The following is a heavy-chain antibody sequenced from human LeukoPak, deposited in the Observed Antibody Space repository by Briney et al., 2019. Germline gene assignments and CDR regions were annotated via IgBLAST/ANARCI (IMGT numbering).Heavy chain of an antibody. V-gene: IGHV4-34*01. CDR2: INHSGST. J-gene: IGHJ6*03. CDR1: GGSFSGYY. D-gene: IGHD3-3*01. Sequence: SETLSLTCAVYGGSFSGYYWSWIRQPPGKGLEWIGEINHSGSTNYNPSLKSRVTISVDTSKNQFSLKLSSVIAADTAVYYCARGATGVVYYDFWSGYLPTTASYYYYYMDVWGKGTTVTVSS. CDR3: ARGATGVVYYDFWSGYLPTTASYYYYYMDV.